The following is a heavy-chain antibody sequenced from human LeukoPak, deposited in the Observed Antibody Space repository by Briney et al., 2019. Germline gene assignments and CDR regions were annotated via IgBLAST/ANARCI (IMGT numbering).Heavy chain of an antibody. CDR3: ARDLGVVVGAHDAFDI. J-gene: IGHJ3*02. D-gene: IGHD2-15*01. V-gene: IGHV3-48*03. Sequence: KTGGSLRLSCAASGFTFSTFEMNWVRQAPGKGLEWVSYISNGGTTIYYAASVKGRFTISRDNAKNSLYLQMNSLRVEDTAVYYCARDLGVVVGAHDAFDIWGQGTMVTVSS. CDR1: GFTFSTFE. CDR2: ISNGGTTI.